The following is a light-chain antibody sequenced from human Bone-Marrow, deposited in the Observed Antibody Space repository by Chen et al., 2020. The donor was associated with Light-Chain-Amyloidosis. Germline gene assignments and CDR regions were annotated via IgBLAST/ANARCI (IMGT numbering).Light chain of an antibody. V-gene: IGLV2-23*01. CDR2: GDF. CDR3: CAYTGSSTWV. J-gene: IGLJ3*02. CDR1: NSDVGNYNL. Sequence: QPALPQPASVSGSPGQPITISCPASNSDVGNYNLVSWYQHHPGKAPKLIIYGDFKRPSGVSNRFSGSKSGNTASLTISGLQNEDEAHYHCCAYTGSSTWVFGGGTKLTVL.